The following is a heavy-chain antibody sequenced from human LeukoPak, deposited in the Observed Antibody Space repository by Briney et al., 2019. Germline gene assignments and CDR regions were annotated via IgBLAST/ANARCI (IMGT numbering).Heavy chain of an antibody. D-gene: IGHD2-2*01. J-gene: IGHJ5*02. Sequence: GASVKVSCKASGGTFSSYAIGWVRQAPGQGLEWMGGIIPIFGTANYAQKFQGRVTITADESTSTAYMELSSLRSEDTAVYYCARDRRAPAATNFNWFDPWGQGTLVTVSS. CDR1: GGTFSSYA. CDR3: ARDRRAPAATNFNWFDP. CDR2: IIPIFGTA. V-gene: IGHV1-69*01.